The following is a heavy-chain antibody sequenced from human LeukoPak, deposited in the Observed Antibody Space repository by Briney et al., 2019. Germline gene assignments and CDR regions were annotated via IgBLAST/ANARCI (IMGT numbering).Heavy chain of an antibody. CDR1: GGSISSYY. J-gene: IGHJ4*02. Sequence: SETLSLTCTVSGGSISSYYWSWIRQPPGKGLEWIGYIYYSGSTNYNPSLKSRVTISVDTSKNQFSLKLSSVTAADTAVYYCARDRYSSGWDYFDYWGQGTLVTVSS. CDR2: IYYSGST. CDR3: ARDRYSSGWDYFDY. V-gene: IGHV4-59*01. D-gene: IGHD6-19*01.